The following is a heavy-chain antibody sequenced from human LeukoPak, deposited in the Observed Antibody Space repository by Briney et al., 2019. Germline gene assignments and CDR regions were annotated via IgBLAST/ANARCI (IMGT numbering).Heavy chain of an antibody. D-gene: IGHD3-22*01. CDR2: ITHSGGDT. V-gene: IGHV3-23*01. Sequence: GGSLRLSCAASGFTFSDYAMSWVRQAPGKGLEWFSAITHSGGDTYYADSVKGRFTISRDNSKNTLDLQMSSLRAEDTAVYYCAKSSASSRPYYFDYWGQGALVTVSS. CDR1: GFTFSDYA. CDR3: AKSSASSRPYYFDY. J-gene: IGHJ4*02.